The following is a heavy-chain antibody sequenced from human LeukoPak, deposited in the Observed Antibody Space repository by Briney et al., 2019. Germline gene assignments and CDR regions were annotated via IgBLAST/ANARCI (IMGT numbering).Heavy chain of an antibody. CDR2: IRYDGSNK. V-gene: IGHV3-30*02. CDR1: GFTFSSYG. J-gene: IGHJ4*02. D-gene: IGHD6-13*01. Sequence: PGGSLRLSCAASGFTFSSYGMHWVRQAPGKGLEWVAFIRYDGSNKYYADSVKGRFTISRDNSKNTPYLQMNSLRAEDTAMYYCAKEARWYSSSWYYFDYWGQGTLVTVSS. CDR3: AKEARWYSSSWYYFDY.